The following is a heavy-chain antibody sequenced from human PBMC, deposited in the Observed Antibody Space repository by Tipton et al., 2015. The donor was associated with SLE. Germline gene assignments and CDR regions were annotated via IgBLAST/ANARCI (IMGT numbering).Heavy chain of an antibody. CDR2: ITHSGVT. V-gene: IGHV4-34*01. Sequence: TLSLTCAVSGGSFNHFYWNWIRQTPAKGLEWIGEITHSGVTTYNPSLKSRLTISLDMSKNHLSLDLSSVTAADTAVYYCARGYCSDGVCYGFGFFDYWGQGNLVTVSS. J-gene: IGHJ4*02. CDR3: ARGYCSDGVCYGFGFFDY. D-gene: IGHD2-8*01. CDR1: GGSFNHFY.